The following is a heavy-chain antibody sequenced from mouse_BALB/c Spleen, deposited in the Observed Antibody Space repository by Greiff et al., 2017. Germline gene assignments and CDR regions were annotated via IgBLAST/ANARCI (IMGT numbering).Heavy chain of an antibody. CDR2: IDPENGNT. J-gene: IGHJ2*01. CDR3: ARGLLFDY. Sequence: EVKLQESGAELVRPGALVKLSCKASGFNIKDYYMHWVKQRPEQGLEWIGWIDPENGNTIYDPKFQGKASITADTSSNTAYLQLSSLTSEDTAVYYCARGLLFDYWGQGTTLTVSS. D-gene: IGHD2-10*01. CDR1: GFNIKDYY. V-gene: IGHV14-1*02.